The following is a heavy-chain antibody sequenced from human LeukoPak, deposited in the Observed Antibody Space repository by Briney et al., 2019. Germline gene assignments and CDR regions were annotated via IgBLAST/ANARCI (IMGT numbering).Heavy chain of an antibody. J-gene: IGHJ4*02. CDR3: ASYTAGGGGLDY. V-gene: IGHV6-1*01. CDR2: TYYRSEWSN. CDR1: GDSVSSNGAA. D-gene: IGHD5-18*01. Sequence: SQTLSLTCAISGDSVSSNGAAWNWIRQSPSRGLEWLGRTYYRSEWSNNYAVSVKSRIIINPDTAKNQFSLQLSSVTPDDTAVYYCASYTAGGGGLDYWGQGTLVTVSS.